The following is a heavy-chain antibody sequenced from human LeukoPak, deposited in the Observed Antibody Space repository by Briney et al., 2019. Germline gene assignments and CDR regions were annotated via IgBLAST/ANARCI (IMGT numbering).Heavy chain of an antibody. CDR3: ARSQYGDYPN. CDR2: IYYSGNS. D-gene: IGHD4-17*01. Sequence: SETLSLTCTVSGGSISSSSYYWGWIRQTPGKGLEWIGSIYYSGNSDYNPSLESRVTISIDTSKNQFSLKLSSVTAADTAIYYCARSQYGDYPNWGQGTLVTVSS. J-gene: IGHJ4*02. CDR1: GGSISSSSYY. V-gene: IGHV4-39*01.